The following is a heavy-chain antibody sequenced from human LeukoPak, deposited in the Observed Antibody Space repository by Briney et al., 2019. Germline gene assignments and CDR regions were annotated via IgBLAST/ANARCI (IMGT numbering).Heavy chain of an antibody. D-gene: IGHD6-6*01. V-gene: IGHV5-51*01. J-gene: IGHJ6*02. Sequence: GESLRISCNGSGYTFTSYWIVRVRQMPGKGLECMGVIYPGDSDTRYSPSFQGQVTISADKSISTAYLQWSSLKASDTGMYYCARQSISSTQLYYYYGMDVWGQGTTVTVSS. CDR1: GYTFTSYW. CDR3: ARQSISSTQLYYYYGMDV. CDR2: IYPGDSDT.